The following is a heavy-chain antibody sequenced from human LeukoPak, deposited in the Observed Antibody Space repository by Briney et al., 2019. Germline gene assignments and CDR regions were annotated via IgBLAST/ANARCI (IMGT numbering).Heavy chain of an antibody. CDR2: IYYSGST. CDR1: GSCISSGDYY. J-gene: IGHJ6*02. CDR3: ARDVTLVDYSNYDVHYYYYGMDV. V-gene: IGHV4-30-4*01. D-gene: IGHD4-11*01. Sequence: PSQTLSLTCTVSGSCISSGDYYWSWIRQPPGTGLEWLGYIYYSGSTYYNPSLKSRVTISVDTSKNQFSLKLSSVTAADTAVYYCARDVTLVDYSNYDVHYYYYGMDVWGQGTTVTVSS.